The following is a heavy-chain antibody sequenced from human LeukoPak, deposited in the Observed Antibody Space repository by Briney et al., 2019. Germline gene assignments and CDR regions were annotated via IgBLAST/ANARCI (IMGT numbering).Heavy chain of an antibody. D-gene: IGHD5-18*01. J-gene: IGHJ4*02. CDR1: GFTVSSYY. CDR2: ISWNSGSI. V-gene: IGHV3-9*01. Sequence: PGGSLRLSCAASGFTVSSYYMSWVRQAPGKGLEWDSGISWNSGSIGYADSVKGRFTISRDNAKNFLYLQMNSLRAEDTALYYCAKDNGYSYFHYWGQGTLVTVSS. CDR3: AKDNGYSYFHY.